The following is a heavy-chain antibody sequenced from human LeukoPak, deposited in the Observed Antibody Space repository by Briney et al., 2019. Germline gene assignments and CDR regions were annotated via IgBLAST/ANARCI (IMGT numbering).Heavy chain of an antibody. CDR1: GGSFSGYY. V-gene: IGHV4-34*01. Sequence: PSETLSLTCAVYGGSFSGYYWSWVRQPPGQGLEWTGEINHSGSTNYNPSLKSRVTISVDTSKNQFSLKLSSVTPADTAVYYCARGITIFEVVWVWFDPWGEGTLVTVSS. J-gene: IGHJ5*02. CDR2: INHSGST. D-gene: IGHD3-3*01. CDR3: ARGITIFEVVWVWFDP.